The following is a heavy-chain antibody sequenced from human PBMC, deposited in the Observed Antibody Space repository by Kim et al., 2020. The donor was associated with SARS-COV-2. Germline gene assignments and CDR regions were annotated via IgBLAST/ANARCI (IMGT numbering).Heavy chain of an antibody. CDR2: ISGSGGST. Sequence: GGSLRLSCAASGFTFSSYAMSWVRQAPGKGLEWVSAISGSGGSTYYADSVKGRFTISRDNSKNTLYLQMNSLRAEDTAVYYCAKEESYYVSSGYYSYDAFDICGPGTMVTVSS. J-gene: IGHJ3*02. CDR3: AKEESYYVSSGYYSYDAFDI. V-gene: IGHV3-23*01. D-gene: IGHD3-22*01. CDR1: GFTFSSYA.